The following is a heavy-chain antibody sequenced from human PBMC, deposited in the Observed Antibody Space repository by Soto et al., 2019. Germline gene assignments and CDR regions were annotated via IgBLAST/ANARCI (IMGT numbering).Heavy chain of an antibody. J-gene: IGHJ5*02. CDR1: GFTFSSYG. V-gene: IGHV3-30*18. D-gene: IGHD6-13*01. CDR2: ISYDGSNK. Sequence: PGGSLRLSCAASGFTFSSYGMHWVRQAPDKGLEWVAVISYDGSNKYYADSVKGRFTISRDNSKNTLYLQMNSLRAEDTAVYYCAKGWDSSSYNWFDPWGQGTLVTVSS. CDR3: AKGWDSSSYNWFDP.